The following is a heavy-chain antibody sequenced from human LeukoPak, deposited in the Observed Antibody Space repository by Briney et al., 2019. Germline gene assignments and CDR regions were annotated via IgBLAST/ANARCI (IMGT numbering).Heavy chain of an antibody. CDR1: GYTFTAYY. CDR2: INPNSGAT. J-gene: IGHJ4*02. D-gene: IGHD6-13*01. Sequence: ASVKVSCKASGYTFTAYYMHWVRQAPGQGLEWMGWINPNSGATYYEQKFQGRVTITRDTSISTAYMEVSRLRSDDSAVYYCARYMAAAGTFDYWGQGTLVTVSS. V-gene: IGHV1-2*02. CDR3: ARYMAAAGTFDY.